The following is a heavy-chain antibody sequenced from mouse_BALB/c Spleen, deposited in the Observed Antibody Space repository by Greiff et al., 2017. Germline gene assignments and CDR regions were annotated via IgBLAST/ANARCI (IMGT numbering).Heavy chain of an antibody. CDR2: ISSGGGST. CDR1: GFAFSSYD. Sequence: EVKLVESGGGLVKPGGSLKLSCAASGFAFSSYDMSWVRQTPEKRLEWVAYISSGGGSTYYPDTVKGRFTISRDNAKNTLYLQMSSLKSEDTAMYYCASPYDGYYEGFAYWGQGTLVTVSA. J-gene: IGHJ3*01. D-gene: IGHD2-3*01. V-gene: IGHV5-12-1*01. CDR3: ASPYDGYYEGFAY.